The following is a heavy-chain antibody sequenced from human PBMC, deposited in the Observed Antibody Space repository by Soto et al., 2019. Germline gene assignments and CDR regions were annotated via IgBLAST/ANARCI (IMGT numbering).Heavy chain of an antibody. Sequence: LILSWEVSGFSLRRCVMHWGLQAPGKGLEWVAVIWYHGTTKNYADSVKGRFTISRDISKNTVYLQMDSLGVEDTAVYYCARDEEKSSHRNWFDPKGQRVMVTVYS. V-gene: IGHV3-33*01. D-gene: IGHD3-16*02. J-gene: IGHJ5*02. CDR1: GFSLRRCV. CDR3: ARDEEKSSHRNWFDP. CDR2: IWYHGTTK.